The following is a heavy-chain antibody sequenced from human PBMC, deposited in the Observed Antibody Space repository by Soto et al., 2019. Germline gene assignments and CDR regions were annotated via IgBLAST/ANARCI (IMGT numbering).Heavy chain of an antibody. J-gene: IGHJ4*02. CDR2: ISPTGTLI. V-gene: IGHV3-11*01. Sequence: EGSLRLSCEASGFTFSDYYMSWIRRAPGKGLEWLLYISPTGTLIYYADSMKGRITVSRDNARNSLYLQMNTLRAEDTAVYYCARRGFEGPLDYWGQGALVTVSS. CDR1: GFTFSDYY. CDR3: ARRGFEGPLDY. D-gene: IGHD3-10*01.